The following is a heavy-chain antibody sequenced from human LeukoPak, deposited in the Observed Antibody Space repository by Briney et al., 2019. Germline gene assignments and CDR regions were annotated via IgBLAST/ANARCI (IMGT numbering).Heavy chain of an antibody. J-gene: IGHJ4*02. CDR3: ATTSGY. D-gene: IGHD3-10*01. V-gene: IGHV4-34*01. Sequence: PSETLSLTCAVYGGSFSVYYWYWIRQPPGKGLEWIGEINYSGSTNYNPSLKSRVTISADTSKNQFSLKMSSVTAADTAVYYCATTSGYWGQGTLVTVSS. CDR2: INYSGST. CDR1: GGSFSVYY.